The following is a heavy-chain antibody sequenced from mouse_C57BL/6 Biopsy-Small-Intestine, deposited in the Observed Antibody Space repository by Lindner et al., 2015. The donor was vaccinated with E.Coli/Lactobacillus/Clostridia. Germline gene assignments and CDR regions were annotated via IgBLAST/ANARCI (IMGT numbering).Heavy chain of an antibody. CDR1: GYTFTSYG. D-gene: IGHD2-3*01. J-gene: IGHJ4*01. V-gene: IGHV1-81*01. Sequence: VQLQESGAELARPGASVTLSCKASGYTFTSYGINWVKQRTGQGLEWLGEIYPRSGNTYYNENFKDKATLTADKSSSTAYMELRSLTSEDSAVYFCARRIYDGYYASDFYAMDYWGQGTSVTVSS. CDR2: IYPRSGNT. CDR3: ARRIYDGYYASDFYAMDY.